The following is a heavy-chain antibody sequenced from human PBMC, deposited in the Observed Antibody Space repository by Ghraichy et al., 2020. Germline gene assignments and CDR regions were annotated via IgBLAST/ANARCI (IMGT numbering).Heavy chain of an antibody. J-gene: IGHJ4*02. CDR3: ARLYCTGGSCPIDY. D-gene: IGHD2-15*01. V-gene: IGHV3-48*02. Sequence: GGSLRLSCAASGFTFSSYSMNWVRQAPGKGLEWVSYISSGSSTRYYADSVKGRFTISRDNAKNSLNLQMNSLRDEDTAVYYCARLYCTGGSCPIDYWGQGTLVTVSS. CDR1: GFTFSSYS. CDR2: ISSGSSTR.